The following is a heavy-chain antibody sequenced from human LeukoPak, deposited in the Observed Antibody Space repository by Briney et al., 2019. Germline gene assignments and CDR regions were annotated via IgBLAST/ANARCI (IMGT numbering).Heavy chain of an antibody. CDR2: INGDGSTL. Sequence: GGSLRLSCAASRFTFSNYYMHWVRQAPGKGLVWVSHINGDGSTLGYAASVKGRFTISRDNAKNTLYLQMSGLRADDTAVYYCAKGGNYAPLDYWGQGALVTVSS. CDR3: AKGGNYAPLDY. D-gene: IGHD1-7*01. V-gene: IGHV3-74*01. J-gene: IGHJ4*02. CDR1: RFTFSNYY.